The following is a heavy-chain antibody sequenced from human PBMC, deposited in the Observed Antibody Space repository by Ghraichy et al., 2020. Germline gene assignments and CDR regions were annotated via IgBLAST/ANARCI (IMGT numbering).Heavy chain of an antibody. V-gene: IGHV3-9*01. Sequence: GGSLRLSCAASGFTFDGYAMQWVRQAPGKGLEWVSGISWNSGTIVYADSVRGRFTISRDNAKSSLYLQMNSLRPEDTALYYCAKDITPTTVVTPGGTIGGFWFDPWGQGTLVTVSS. CDR1: GFTFDGYA. CDR2: ISWNSGTI. D-gene: IGHD4-23*01. CDR3: AKDITPTTVVTPGGTIGGFWFDP. J-gene: IGHJ5*02.